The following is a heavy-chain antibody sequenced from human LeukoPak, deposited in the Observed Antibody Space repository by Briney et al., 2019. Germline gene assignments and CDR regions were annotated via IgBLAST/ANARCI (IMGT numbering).Heavy chain of an antibody. V-gene: IGHV3-30*01. CDR2: ISYDGSNK. Sequence: GGSLRLSCAASGFTFSSYAMHWVRQAPGEGLEWVAVISYDGSNKYYADSVKGQFTISRDNSKNTLYLQMNSLRAEDTAVYYCARAGHYYYYMDVWGKGTTVTVSS. CDR1: GFTFSSYA. J-gene: IGHJ6*03. CDR3: ARAGHYYYYMDV. D-gene: IGHD2-8*02.